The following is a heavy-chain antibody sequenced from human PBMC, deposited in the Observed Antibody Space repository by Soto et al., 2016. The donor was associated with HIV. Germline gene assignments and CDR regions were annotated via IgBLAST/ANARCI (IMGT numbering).Heavy chain of an antibody. J-gene: IGHJ6*03. Sequence: EVQLVESGGGVVRPGESLRLSCAGSGFNFDDYGMTWVRQGPGKGLEWVSDINRNGNTTRYGDSVKGRFTISRDNAKKSLYVEMKHLRAEDTASYFCARRRRARGKISYHYYMDVWGKGTTVTVS. CDR3: ARRRRARGKISYHYYMDV. CDR1: GFNFDDYG. CDR2: INRNGNTT. V-gene: IGHV3-20*04.